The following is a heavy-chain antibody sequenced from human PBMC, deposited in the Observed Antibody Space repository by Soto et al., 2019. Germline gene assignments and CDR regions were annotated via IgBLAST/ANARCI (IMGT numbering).Heavy chain of an antibody. CDR3: ARQGSGWTRGYYYYGMDV. D-gene: IGHD6-19*01. CDR2: VYYRGRS. CDR1: GGSVTNSSYY. Sequence: SETLSLTCTVSGGSVTNSSYYWGWIRQSPGKGLEWIGSVYYRGRSYSKSSVKSRVTISVDTFKNQFSLKLSSVTAADTAVYYCARQGSGWTRGYYYYGMDVWGQGTTVTVSS. J-gene: IGHJ6*02. V-gene: IGHV4-39*01.